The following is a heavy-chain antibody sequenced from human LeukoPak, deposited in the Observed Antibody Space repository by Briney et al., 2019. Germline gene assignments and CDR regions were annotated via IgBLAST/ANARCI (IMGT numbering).Heavy chain of an antibody. J-gene: IGHJ6*03. CDR2: ISSSSSYI. CDR1: GFTFRNYY. CDR3: ARDSSGSYYYYYMDV. D-gene: IGHD3-10*01. Sequence: GGSLRLSCAASGFTFRNYYMSWVRQAPGKGLEWVSSISSSSSYIYYADSVKGRFTISKDNAKNSLYLQMNSLRAEDTAVYYCARDSSGSYYYYYMDVWGKGTTVTISS. V-gene: IGHV3-21*01.